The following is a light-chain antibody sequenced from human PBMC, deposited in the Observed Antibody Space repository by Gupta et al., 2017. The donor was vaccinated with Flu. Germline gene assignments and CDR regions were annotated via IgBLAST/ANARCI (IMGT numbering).Light chain of an antibody. V-gene: IGKV3-11*01. Sequence: EIVLTQSPATLSLSPGERATLSCRASQSVSSYLAWYQQKPGQAPRLLIYDAPNRATGIPARFSGSVSGTDFTLTISSLEPEDFAVYYCQQRSNWPPTFGQGTKLEIK. CDR1: QSVSSY. CDR3: QQRSNWPPT. J-gene: IGKJ2*01. CDR2: DAP.